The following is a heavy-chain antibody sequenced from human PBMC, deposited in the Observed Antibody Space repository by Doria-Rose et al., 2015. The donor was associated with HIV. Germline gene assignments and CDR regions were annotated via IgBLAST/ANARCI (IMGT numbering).Heavy chain of an antibody. CDR1: GVSLSSPGMG. J-gene: IGHJ4*02. Sequence: QVQLVQSGPVLVKPTETLTLTCTVSGVSLSSPGMGVSWIRQPPGKALEWLANIFSDDERPYNTSLKSRLTISRGTSKSQVVLTMTDMDPVDTATYYCARIKSSRWYHKYYFDFWGQGTLVIVSA. CDR2: IFSDDER. D-gene: IGHD6-13*01. V-gene: IGHV2-26*01. CDR3: ARIKSSRWYHKYYFDF.